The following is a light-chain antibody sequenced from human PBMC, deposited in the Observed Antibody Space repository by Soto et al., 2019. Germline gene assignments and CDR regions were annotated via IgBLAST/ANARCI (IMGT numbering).Light chain of an antibody. CDR3: QESNNYWT. V-gene: IGKV1-9*01. J-gene: IGKJ1*01. CDR2: AAS. CDR1: QCINIF. Sequence: IQFAQTPCFLSASVGARVTITCWSSQCINIFLAWFQQKPGKAPNLLISAASTLQSGVPSRFSASGSGTEFIPTISSLHPDDFATYCCQESNNYWTFGQRTKVDI.